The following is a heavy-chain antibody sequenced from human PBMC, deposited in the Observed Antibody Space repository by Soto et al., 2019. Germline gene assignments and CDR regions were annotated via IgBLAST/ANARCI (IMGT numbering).Heavy chain of an antibody. CDR2: IYYSGST. CDR1: GGSIGSYY. D-gene: IGHD3-3*01. Sequence: QVQLQESGPGLVKPSETLSLTCSVSGGSIGSYYWSWIRQPPGKGLEWIGYIYYSGSTNYNPSLKSRVPISVETSKNQFSLKLSSVTAADTAVYYCARGGWRQIDYWGQGTLGTVSS. V-gene: IGHV4-59*08. CDR3: ARGGWRQIDY. J-gene: IGHJ4*02.